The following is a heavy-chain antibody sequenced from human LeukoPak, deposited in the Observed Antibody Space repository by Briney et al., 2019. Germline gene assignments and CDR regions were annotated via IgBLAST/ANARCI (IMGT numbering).Heavy chain of an antibody. CDR1: GYTFSDYY. D-gene: IGHD1-26*01. V-gene: IGHV3-11*04. CDR3: AREHGELPLDY. J-gene: IGHJ4*02. Sequence: PGGSLRLSCAASGYTFSDYYMSWIRQAPGKGLKWVSYISSSGSTIYYADSVKGRFTISRDNSKNTLYLQMNSLRAEDTAVYYCAREHGELPLDYWGQGTLVTVSS. CDR2: ISSSGSTI.